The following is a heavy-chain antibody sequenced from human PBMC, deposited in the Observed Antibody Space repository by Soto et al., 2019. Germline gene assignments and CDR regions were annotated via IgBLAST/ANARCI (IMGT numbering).Heavy chain of an antibody. J-gene: IGHJ6*02. D-gene: IGHD1-26*01. CDR2: INAGNGNT. Sequence: ASVKVSCKASGYTFTSYAMHWVRQAPGQRLEWMGWINAGNGNTKYSQKFQGRVTITRDTSASTAYMELSSLRPEDTAVYYCARDGQEREWEPRGYYYYGMDVWGQGTTVTVSS. V-gene: IGHV1-3*01. CDR1: GYTFTSYA. CDR3: ARDGQEREWEPRGYYYYGMDV.